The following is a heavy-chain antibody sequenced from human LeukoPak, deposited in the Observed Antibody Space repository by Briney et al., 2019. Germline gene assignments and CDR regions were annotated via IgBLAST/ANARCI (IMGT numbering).Heavy chain of an antibody. D-gene: IGHD2-2*01. Sequence: SETLSLTCAVYGGSFSGYYWSWIRQPPGKGLEWIGEINHSGSTNYNPSLKSRVTISVDTSKNQFSLKLSSVTAADTAVYYCARGFKGYCSSTSCRTRWFDPWGQGTLVTVSS. CDR2: INHSGST. CDR1: GGSFSGYY. J-gene: IGHJ5*02. V-gene: IGHV4-34*01. CDR3: ARGFKGYCSSTSCRTRWFDP.